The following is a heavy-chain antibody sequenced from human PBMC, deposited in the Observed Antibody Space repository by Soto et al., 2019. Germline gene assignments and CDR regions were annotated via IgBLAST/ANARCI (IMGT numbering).Heavy chain of an antibody. D-gene: IGHD4-17*01. J-gene: IGHJ4*02. CDR3: ARRGDYGYYFDY. CDR2: ISSSSSYI. Sequence: EVQLVESGGGLVKPGGSLRLSCAASGFTFSSYSMNWVRQAPGKGLEWVSSISSSSSYIYYADSVKGRFTISRDNAKNSLYLQTNSLRAEDTAVYYCARRGDYGYYFDYWGQGTLVTVSS. CDR1: GFTFSSYS. V-gene: IGHV3-21*01.